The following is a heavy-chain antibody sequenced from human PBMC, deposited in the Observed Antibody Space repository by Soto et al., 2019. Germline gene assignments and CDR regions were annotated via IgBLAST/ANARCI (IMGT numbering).Heavy chain of an antibody. CDR2: ISYDGSNK. CDR3: ARAQSVAAAAVGFDP. CDR1: GFTFSSYA. D-gene: IGHD6-13*01. J-gene: IGHJ5*02. Sequence: GGSLRLSCAASGFTFSSYAMHWVRQAPGKGLEWVAVISYDGSNKYYADSVKGRFTISRDNSKNTLYLQMNSLRAEDTAVYYCARAQSVAAAAVGFDPWGQGTLITVSS. V-gene: IGHV3-30-3*01.